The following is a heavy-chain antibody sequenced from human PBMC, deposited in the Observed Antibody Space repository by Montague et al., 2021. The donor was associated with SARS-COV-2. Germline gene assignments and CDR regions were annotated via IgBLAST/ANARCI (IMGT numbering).Heavy chain of an antibody. D-gene: IGHD3-22*01. J-gene: IGHJ4*02. Sequence: CAISGDSVVGHRRRWEENRSELQTHVQRVCRLQHKKKKYNDYAVSVKSRITINPDTSKNQFSLQLNSVTAEDTAVYYCARELRRIIMIVDIRGFDYWGQG. CDR3: ARELRRIIMIVDIRGFDY. CDR1: GDSVVGHRRR. V-gene: IGHV6-1*01. CDR2: LQHKKKKYN.